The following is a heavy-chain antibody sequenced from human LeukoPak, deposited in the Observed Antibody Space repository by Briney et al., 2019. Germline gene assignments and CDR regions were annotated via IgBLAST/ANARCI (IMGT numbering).Heavy chain of an antibody. Sequence: SGPTQVNPTQTLTLTCTFSGFSLSTSGVGVGWIRQPPGKALEWLALIDWNDDKRYRPSLKSRLTITKDTSKNQVVLTLTNMDPVDTATYNCAHRHRFAAPASFDYWGQGTLVTVSS. V-gene: IGHV2-5*01. CDR1: GFSLSTSGVG. D-gene: IGHD6-13*01. J-gene: IGHJ4*02. CDR2: IDWNDDK. CDR3: AHRHRFAAPASFDY.